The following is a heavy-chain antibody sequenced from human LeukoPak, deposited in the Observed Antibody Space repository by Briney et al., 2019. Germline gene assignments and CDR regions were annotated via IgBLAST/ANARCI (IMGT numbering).Heavy chain of an antibody. CDR3: ASEVVPAAKDAFDI. CDR2: IYSGGST. Sequence: PGGSLRLSCAASGFTVSSNYMSWVRRAPGKGLEWVSVIYSGGSTYYADSVKGRFTISRDNSKNTRYLQMNSLRAEDTAVYYCASEVVPAAKDAFDIWGQGTMVTVSS. D-gene: IGHD2-2*01. J-gene: IGHJ3*02. V-gene: IGHV3-66*02. CDR1: GFTVSSNY.